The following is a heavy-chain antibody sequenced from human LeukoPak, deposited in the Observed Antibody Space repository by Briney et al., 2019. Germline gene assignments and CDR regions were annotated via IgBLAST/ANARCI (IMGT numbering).Heavy chain of an antibody. J-gene: IGHJ4*02. CDR3: ASIDYGDYLDY. Sequence: KTGGSLRLSCAASGFTFSSYWMHWVRQAPGKGLVWFSRINSDGSSTSYADSMKGRFTISRDNAKNTLYLQMNSLRAEDTAVYYCASIDYGDYLDYWGQGTLVTVSS. CDR2: INSDGSST. D-gene: IGHD4-17*01. V-gene: IGHV3-74*01. CDR1: GFTFSSYW.